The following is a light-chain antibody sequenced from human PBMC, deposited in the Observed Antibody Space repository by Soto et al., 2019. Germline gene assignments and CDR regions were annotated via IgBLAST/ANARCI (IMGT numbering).Light chain of an antibody. CDR2: DVS. Sequence: DIQLTASPSTVSAYGGDGVTITCRASQSITTWLAWYQQRPGKAPKLLIYDVSSLQSGVPSRFSGSGSGTEFTLTISSLQPDDFATYYCQHYNSYSEAFGQGTKVDIK. CDR1: QSITTW. CDR3: QHYNSYSEA. V-gene: IGKV1-5*01. J-gene: IGKJ1*01.